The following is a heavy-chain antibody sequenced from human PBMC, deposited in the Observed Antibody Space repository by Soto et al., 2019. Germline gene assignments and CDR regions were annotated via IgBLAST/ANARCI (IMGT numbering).Heavy chain of an antibody. CDR1: GFTFSSYG. CDR3: AKSGSRQTDV. V-gene: IGHV3-30*18. J-gene: IGHJ6*02. Sequence: QVQLVESGGGVVQPGRSLRLSCAASGFTFSSYGMHWVRQAPGKGLEWVAVISYDGSNKYYADSVKGRFTISRDNSKNTLYLQMNSLRAEDTAVYYCAKSGSRQTDVWGQGTTVTVSS. D-gene: IGHD2-2*01. CDR2: ISYDGSNK.